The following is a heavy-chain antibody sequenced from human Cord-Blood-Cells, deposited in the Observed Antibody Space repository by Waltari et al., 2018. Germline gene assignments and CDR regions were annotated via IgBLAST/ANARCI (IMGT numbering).Heavy chain of an antibody. J-gene: IGHJ6*02. Sequence: QVQLVQSGAEVKKPGSSVKVACKASGGTFSSYAISWVRQAPGQGLEWMGGISPIFGTANYAQKFQGRVTITADESTSTAYMELSSLRSEDTAVYYCARFSDRTAALYYGMDVWGQGTTVTVSS. CDR1: GGTFSSYA. D-gene: IGHD6-13*01. CDR3: ARFSDRTAALYYGMDV. V-gene: IGHV1-69*01. CDR2: ISPIFGTA.